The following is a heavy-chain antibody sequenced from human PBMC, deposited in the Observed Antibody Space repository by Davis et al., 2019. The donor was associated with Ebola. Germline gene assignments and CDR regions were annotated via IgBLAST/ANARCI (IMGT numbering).Heavy chain of an antibody. CDR1: GGSISSGSYY. CDR3: ARELGYYYDSSGYHTKNWFDP. V-gene: IGHV4-61*09. CDR2: IYTSGST. D-gene: IGHD3-22*01. Sequence: PSETLSLTCTVSGGSISSGSYYWSWIRQPAGKGLEWIGHIYTSGSTNYNPSLKSRVTISVDTSKNQFSLKPSSVTAADTAVYYCARELGYYYDSSGYHTKNWFDPWGQGTLVTVSS. J-gene: IGHJ5*02.